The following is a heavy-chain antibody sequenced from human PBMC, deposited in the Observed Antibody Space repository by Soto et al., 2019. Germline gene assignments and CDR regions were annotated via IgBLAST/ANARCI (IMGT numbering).Heavy chain of an antibody. D-gene: IGHD2-8*01. V-gene: IGHV2-26*01. Sequence: QVTLKESGPVLVKPTETLTLTCTVSGFSLSNARMGVSWIRQPPGKALEWLAHIFSNDKKSYSTSLKSRLTISKDTSKSQVVLTMTNMDPVDTATYYCARIYCTNGVCYTGYYYYGMDVWGQGTTVTVSS. CDR3: ARIYCTNGVCYTGYYYYGMDV. J-gene: IGHJ6*02. CDR2: IFSNDKK. CDR1: GFSLSNARMG.